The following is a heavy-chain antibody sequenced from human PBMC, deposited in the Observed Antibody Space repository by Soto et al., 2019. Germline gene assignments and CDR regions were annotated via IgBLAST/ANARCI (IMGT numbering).Heavy chain of an antibody. CDR1: GYRFSNYW. V-gene: IGHV5-51*01. D-gene: IGHD3-3*02. Sequence: GESLKISCKGSGYRFSNYWIGWVRQMPGKGLEWMGIIYPGDSDTRYSPSFRGQVTMSVDRSISTAYLQWSSLKASDTAMYYCARHVDTLEYNGLEVWGQGTTVTV. CDR2: IYPGDSDT. CDR3: ARHVDTLEYNGLEV. J-gene: IGHJ6*02.